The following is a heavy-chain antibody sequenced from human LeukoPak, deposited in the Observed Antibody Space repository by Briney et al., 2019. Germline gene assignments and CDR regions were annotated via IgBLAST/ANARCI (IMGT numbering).Heavy chain of an antibody. CDR3: ARSVLRFLEWLPDAFDY. V-gene: IGHV4-59*08. Sequence: SETLSLTCTVSGGSISSYYWSWIRQPPGKGLEWIGYIYYSGSTNYNPSLKSRVTISVDTSKNQFSLKLSSVTAADTAVYYCARSVLRFLEWLPDAFDYWGQGTLVTVSS. J-gene: IGHJ4*02. CDR2: IYYSGST. CDR1: GGSISSYY. D-gene: IGHD3-3*01.